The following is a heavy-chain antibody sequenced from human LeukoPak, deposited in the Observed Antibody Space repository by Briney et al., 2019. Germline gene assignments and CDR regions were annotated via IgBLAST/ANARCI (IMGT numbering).Heavy chain of an antibody. CDR3: ALFGYCSSTSCYTIAPYFDY. D-gene: IGHD2-2*02. Sequence: EASVKVSCKASGYTFTGYYMHWVRQAPGQGLEWMGWINPNSGGTNYAQKFQGRVTMTRDASISTAYMELSRLRSDDTAVYYCALFGYCSSTSCYTIAPYFDYWGQGTLVTVSS. CDR2: INPNSGGT. CDR1: GYTFTGYY. V-gene: IGHV1-2*02. J-gene: IGHJ4*02.